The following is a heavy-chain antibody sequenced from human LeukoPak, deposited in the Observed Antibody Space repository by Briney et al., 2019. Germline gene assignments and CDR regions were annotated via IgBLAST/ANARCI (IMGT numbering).Heavy chain of an antibody. CDR2: ISYDGSNK. CDR3: ARSYSDAFDI. V-gene: IGHV3-30*03. CDR1: GFTFSSYG. Sequence: GRSLRLSCAASGFTFSSYGMHWVRQAPGKGLEWVAVISYDGSNKYYADSVKGRFTISRDNSKNTLYLQMSSLRAEDTAVYYCARSYSDAFDIWGQGTMVTVSS. J-gene: IGHJ3*02. D-gene: IGHD1-26*01.